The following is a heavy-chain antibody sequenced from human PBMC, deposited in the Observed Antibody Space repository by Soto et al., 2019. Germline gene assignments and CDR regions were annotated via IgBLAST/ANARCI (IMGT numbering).Heavy chain of an antibody. Sequence: LRLSCAASGFGFSTHALSWVRRAPGKGLEWLSSITNTGITTHYADSVKGRFTTSRENSRNTLHLQMNDLRVDDTAVYYCAKGFDYGDTKHIDHWGQGTLVTVSS. V-gene: IGHV3-23*01. CDR2: ITNTGITT. CDR1: GFGFSTHA. CDR3: AKGFDYGDTKHIDH. D-gene: IGHD4-17*01. J-gene: IGHJ4*02.